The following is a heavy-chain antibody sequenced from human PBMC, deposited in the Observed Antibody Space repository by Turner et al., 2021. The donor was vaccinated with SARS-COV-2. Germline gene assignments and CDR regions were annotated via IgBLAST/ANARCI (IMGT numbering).Heavy chain of an antibody. CDR3: ARQGGSMDV. Sequence: QVLLVQSGTAVTKPGASLKVSCKASGYTFTSYYMHWLRQAPGQGIEWVGIINPSGGSTGYAQKFQGRVTMTRDTSTRTVYMELSSLRSEDTAVYYCARQGGSMDVWGQGTTVTVSS. D-gene: IGHD1-26*01. CDR2: INPSGGST. J-gene: IGHJ6*02. V-gene: IGHV1-46*01. CDR1: GYTFTSYY.